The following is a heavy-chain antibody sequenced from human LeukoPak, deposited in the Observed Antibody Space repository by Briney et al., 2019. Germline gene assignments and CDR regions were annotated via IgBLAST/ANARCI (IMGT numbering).Heavy chain of an antibody. J-gene: IGHJ6*02. Sequence: GASVKVSCKVSGYTLTELSMHWVRQAPGKGLEWMGGFDPEDGETIYAQKFQGRVTMTEDTSTDTAYMELSSLRSEDTAVYYCATDSAPGADPVRGYYYYYGMDVWGQGTTVTVSS. CDR1: GYTLTELS. CDR2: FDPEDGET. V-gene: IGHV1-24*01. CDR3: ATDSAPGADPVRGYYYYYGMDV. D-gene: IGHD3-10*01.